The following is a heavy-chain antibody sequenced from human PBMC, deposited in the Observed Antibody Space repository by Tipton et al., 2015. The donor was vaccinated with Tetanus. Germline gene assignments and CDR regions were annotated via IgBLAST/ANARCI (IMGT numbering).Heavy chain of an antibody. CDR3: AREADCSGGSCFSGGFDN. J-gene: IGHJ4*02. Sequence: SLRLSCAASGFIFSSYGIHWVRQAPGKGLEWVAVSWYDGTDTYYADSVKGRFTISRDNSKNTLYLQMNSLRAEDTAVYYCAREADCSGGSCFSGGFDNWGQGTQVTVSS. D-gene: IGHD2-15*01. V-gene: IGHV3-33*01. CDR2: SWYDGTDT. CDR1: GFIFSSYG.